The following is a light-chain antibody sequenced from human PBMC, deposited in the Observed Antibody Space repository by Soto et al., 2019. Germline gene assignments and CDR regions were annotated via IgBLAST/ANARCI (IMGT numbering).Light chain of an antibody. CDR2: LGS. CDR3: MQAQQTPT. Sequence: DIVMTQSPLSLPVTPGEPASISCRSSQSLLHSNGYNYLDWYLQKPGQSPQLLIYLGSNRASGVPDRFSGSGSGTDFTLKISRVEAEDVGVYYCMQAQQTPTFGGGTKVDIK. CDR1: QSLLHSNGYNY. J-gene: IGKJ4*01. V-gene: IGKV2-28*01.